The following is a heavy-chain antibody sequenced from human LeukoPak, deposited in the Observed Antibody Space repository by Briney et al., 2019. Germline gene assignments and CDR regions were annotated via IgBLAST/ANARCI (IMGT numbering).Heavy chain of an antibody. J-gene: IGHJ6*03. CDR3: ATGRITMVRGVIMYYYYMDV. CDR2: INPSGGST. Sequence: GASVKVSCKASGYTFTSYYMHWVRQAPGQGLEWMGIINPSGGSTSYAQKFQGRVTMTRDMSTSTAYMELSSLRSEDTAVYYCATGRITMVRGVIMYYYYMDVWGKGTTVTVSS. V-gene: IGHV1-46*01. D-gene: IGHD3-10*01. CDR1: GYTFTSYY.